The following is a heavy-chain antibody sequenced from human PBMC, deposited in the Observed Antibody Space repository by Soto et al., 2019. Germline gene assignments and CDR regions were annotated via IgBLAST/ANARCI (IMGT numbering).Heavy chain of an antibody. Sequence: QVQLVQSGAEVKKTGSSVKVACKASGGTFSSYAISWVRQAPGQGLEWIGGIIPIFGTANYAQKFQGRVTITADESMSTAYMELSCLRDEDTAVDYCATRLGEDYWGQGTLVTASS. CDR1: GGTFSSYA. CDR2: IIPIFGTA. J-gene: IGHJ4*02. V-gene: IGHV1-69*01. D-gene: IGHD3-16*01. CDR3: ATRLGEDY.